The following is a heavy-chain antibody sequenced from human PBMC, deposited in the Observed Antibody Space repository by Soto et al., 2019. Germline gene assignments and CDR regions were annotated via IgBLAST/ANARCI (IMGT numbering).Heavy chain of an antibody. CDR1: GFTFSSYS. CDR2: ISSSSSYI. CDR3: ARDLGYSGSQYLPY. J-gene: IGHJ4*02. D-gene: IGHD1-26*01. Sequence: GGSLRLSCAASGFTFSSYSMNWVRQAPGKGLEWVSSISSSSSYIYYADSVKGRFTISRDNAKNSLYLQMNSLRDEDTAVYYCARDLGYSGSQYLPYWGQGILVTVS. V-gene: IGHV3-21*01.